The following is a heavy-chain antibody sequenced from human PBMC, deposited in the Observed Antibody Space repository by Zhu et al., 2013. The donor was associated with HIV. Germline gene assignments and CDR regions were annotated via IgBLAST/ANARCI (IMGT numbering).Heavy chain of an antibody. CDR3: ARGDIVVVPAAMLTPXGY. J-gene: IGHJ4*02. D-gene: IGHD2-2*01. CDR1: GYTFTGYY. CDR2: INPNSGGT. Sequence: QVQLVQSGAEVKEPGASVKVSCKASGYTFTGYYMHWVRQAPGQGLEWMGWINPNSGGTNYAQKFQGRVTMTRDTSISTAYMELSRLRSDDTAVYYCARGDIVVVPAAMLTPXGYWGQGTLVTVSS. V-gene: IGHV1-2*02.